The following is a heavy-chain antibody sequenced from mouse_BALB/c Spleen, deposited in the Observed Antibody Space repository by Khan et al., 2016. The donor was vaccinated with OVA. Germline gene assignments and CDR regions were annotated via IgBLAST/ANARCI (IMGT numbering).Heavy chain of an antibody. V-gene: IGHV1-26*01. CDR2: VNPKTGGT. D-gene: IGHD2-14*01. CDR3: ARGYDFFAY. CDR1: GYSFTLYY. J-gene: IGHJ3*01. Sequence: VQLKESGPDLVKPGASVKISCKASGYSFTLYYMTWVRQSPGKSLEWIGRVNPKTGGTDYNQDFKGKAILTVDKSSNTAYMDLRSLTSEDSAVYYCARGYDFFAYWGQGTLVTVSA.